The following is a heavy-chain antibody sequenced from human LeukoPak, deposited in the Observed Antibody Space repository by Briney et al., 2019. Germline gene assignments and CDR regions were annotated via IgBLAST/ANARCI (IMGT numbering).Heavy chain of an antibody. CDR3: ARLRLRGSYYFYYYYYMDV. CDR2: IYPGDSDT. V-gene: IGHV5-51*01. CDR1: GYSFTTYW. J-gene: IGHJ6*03. D-gene: IGHD1-26*01. Sequence: GESLKISCKGSGYSFTTYWIGWVRQMPGKGLEWMGIIYPGDSDTRYSPSFQGQVTISADKSISTAYLQWSSLKASDTAMYYCARLRLRGSYYFYYYYYMDVWGKGTTVTVSS.